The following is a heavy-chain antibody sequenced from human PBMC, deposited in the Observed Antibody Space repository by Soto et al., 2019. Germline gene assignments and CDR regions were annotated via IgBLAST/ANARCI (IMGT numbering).Heavy chain of an antibody. CDR1: GGSMSRYY. CDR2: IYYSGST. Sequence: QVHLQESGPGLVKPSETLSLTCTVSGGSMSRYYWSWLRQPPRKGLEWIGYIYYSGSTNYNPSLKSRVTISVEASTNQYSLKLTSVTAADTAVYYCARDSAAGTGDYDYWGQGTLVTVSS. J-gene: IGHJ4*02. V-gene: IGHV4-59*01. D-gene: IGHD6-13*01. CDR3: ARDSAAGTGDYDY.